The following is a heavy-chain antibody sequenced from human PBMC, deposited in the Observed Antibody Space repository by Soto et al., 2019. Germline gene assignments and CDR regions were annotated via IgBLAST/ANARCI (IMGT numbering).Heavy chain of an antibody. CDR3: ARGGGYDFWSGYYRPGYYYYMDV. D-gene: IGHD3-3*01. CDR1: GFTFSSYS. V-gene: IGHV3-48*01. Sequence: PGGSLRLSCAASGFTFSSYSMNWVRQAPGKGLEWVSYISSSSSTIYYADSVKGRFTISRDNAKNSLYLQMNSLRAEDTAVYYCARGGGYDFWSGYYRPGYYYYMDVWGKGTTVTVSS. J-gene: IGHJ6*03. CDR2: ISSSSSTI.